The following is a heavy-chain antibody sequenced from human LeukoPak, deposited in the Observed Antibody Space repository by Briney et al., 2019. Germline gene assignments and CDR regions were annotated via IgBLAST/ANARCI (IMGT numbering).Heavy chain of an antibody. D-gene: IGHD2-8*01. CDR1: GFTFSGSA. V-gene: IGHV3-73*01. Sequence: GGSLRLSCAASGFTFSGSAMHWVRQASGKGLEWVGRIRSKANSYATAYAASVKGRFTISRDDSKNTAYLQMNSLKTEDTAVYYCARDLGYCTNGVCHTRFDYWGQGTLVAVSS. CDR2: IRSKANSYAT. CDR3: ARDLGYCTNGVCHTRFDY. J-gene: IGHJ4*02.